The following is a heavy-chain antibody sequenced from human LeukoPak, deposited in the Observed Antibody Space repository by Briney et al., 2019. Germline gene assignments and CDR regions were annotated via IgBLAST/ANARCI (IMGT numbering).Heavy chain of an antibody. V-gene: IGHV1-2*02. J-gene: IGHJ6*03. CDR3: ARAGYCSSTSCYLYYYMDV. CDR1: GYTFTGYY. D-gene: IGHD2-2*01. Sequence: GASVKVSCKASGYTFTGYYMHWVRQAPGQGLEWMGWINPNSGGTNYAQKFQGRVTMTRDTSISTAYMELSRLRSDDTAVYYCARAGYCSSTSCYLYYYMDVWGKGTTVTVSS. CDR2: INPNSGGT.